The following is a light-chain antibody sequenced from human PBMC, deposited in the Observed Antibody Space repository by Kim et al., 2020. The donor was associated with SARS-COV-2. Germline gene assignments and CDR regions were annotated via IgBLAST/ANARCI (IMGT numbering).Light chain of an antibody. CDR1: TSNIGSYKH. V-gene: IGLV2-14*03. J-gene: IGLJ3*02. CDR3: SSFTTRSTLV. Sequence: GQSISISSPRTTSNIGSYKHVSCDNKRPRKAPQLTIYDVNKRPSGISSRFSGSKSGSTASLTISGLQAEDEADYYCSSFTTRSTLVFGGGTKVTVL. CDR2: DVN.